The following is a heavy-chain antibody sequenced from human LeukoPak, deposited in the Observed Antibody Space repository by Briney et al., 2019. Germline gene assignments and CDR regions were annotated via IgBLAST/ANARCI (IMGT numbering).Heavy chain of an antibody. J-gene: IGHJ4*02. CDR2: VNHSGNT. CDR1: GGSFSGYF. D-gene: IGHD5-12*01. Sequence: PSETLSLTCAVSGGSFSGYFWNWIRQPPGKGLEWIGEVNHSGNTNYNPSLKSRVTISIDTSKNHFSLKLSSVTAADTAVYFCVRGGYDLNFDYCGQGALVTVSS. V-gene: IGHV4-34*01. CDR3: VRGGYDLNFDY.